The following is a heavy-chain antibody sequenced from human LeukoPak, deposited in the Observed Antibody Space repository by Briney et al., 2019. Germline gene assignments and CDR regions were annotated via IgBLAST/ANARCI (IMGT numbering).Heavy chain of an antibody. V-gene: IGHV3-30*04. Sequence: GGSLRLSCAASGFTFSSYAMHWVRQAPGKGLEWVAVISYDGSNKYYADSVKGRFIISRDNSKNTLYLQMNSLRAGDTAVYYCAREHDCGDYARAFDIWGQGTMVTVSS. CDR2: ISYDGSNK. D-gene: IGHD4-17*01. J-gene: IGHJ3*02. CDR3: AREHDCGDYARAFDI. CDR1: GFTFSSYA.